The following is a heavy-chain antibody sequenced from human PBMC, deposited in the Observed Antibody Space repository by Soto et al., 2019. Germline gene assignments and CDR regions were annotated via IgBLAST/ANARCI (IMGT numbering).Heavy chain of an antibody. CDR2: ISAHKGNT. V-gene: IGHV1-18*01. Sequence: QVHLVQSGAEVKKPGASVKVSCKGSGYTFTSYGITWVRQAPGQGLEWLGWISAHKGNTDYAQKPQGRVTVTRGTSTRTAYMELRGLRSDDTAVYYCARGRYGDYWGQGALVTGS. CDR3: ARGRYGDY. D-gene: IGHD1-1*01. J-gene: IGHJ4*02. CDR1: GYTFTSYG.